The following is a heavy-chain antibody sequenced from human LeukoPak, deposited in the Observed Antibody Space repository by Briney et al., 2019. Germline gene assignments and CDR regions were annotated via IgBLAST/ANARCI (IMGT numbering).Heavy chain of an antibody. D-gene: IGHD4-23*01. CDR2: ISGSGGST. Sequence: GGSLSFSCAASGFTFSSYGMSWVRQAPGKGLEWFSAISGSGGSTYYADPVKGRFTISRDNSKNTLYLQMNSLRAEDTAVYYCARRAGGYSRPYDYWGQGILVTVSS. CDR1: GFTFSSYG. V-gene: IGHV3-23*01. CDR3: ARRAGGYSRPYDY. J-gene: IGHJ4*02.